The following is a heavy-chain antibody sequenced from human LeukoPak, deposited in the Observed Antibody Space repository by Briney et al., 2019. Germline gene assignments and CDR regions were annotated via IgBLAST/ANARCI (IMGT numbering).Heavy chain of an antibody. J-gene: IGHJ4*02. CDR3: ARHTGWHYGSGSYYIIKANYFDY. Sequence: SETLSLTCAVYGGSFTIYSWTWIRKPPGKSLEWVGEISPSGNTQYNPSLKSRVTISLDASKSQFYLKLNSVTAADTAVYYCARHTGWHYGSGSYYIIKANYFDYWGQGTLVTVSS. V-gene: IGHV4-34*01. CDR1: GGSFTIYS. CDR2: ISPSGNT. D-gene: IGHD3-10*01.